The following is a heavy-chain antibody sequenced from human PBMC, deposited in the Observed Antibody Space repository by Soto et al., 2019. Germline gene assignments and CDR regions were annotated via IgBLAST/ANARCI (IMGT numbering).Heavy chain of an antibody. CDR1: GGSVSSGSYY. D-gene: IGHD5-18*01. Sequence: TLSLTCTVSGGSVSSGSYYWSWIRQSPGKGLEWIGYIYYRGSTNYNPSLKSRVTISVDTSKNQFSLKLSSVTAADTAVYYCASSGYSYVLDHWGQGTLVTVSS. CDR2: IYYRGST. J-gene: IGHJ4*02. V-gene: IGHV4-61*01. CDR3: ASSGYSYVLDH.